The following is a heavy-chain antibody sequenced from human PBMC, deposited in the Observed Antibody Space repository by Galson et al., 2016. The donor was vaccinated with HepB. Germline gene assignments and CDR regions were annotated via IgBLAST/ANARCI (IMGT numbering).Heavy chain of an antibody. D-gene: IGHD1-26*01. CDR3: ARVEWGWVERPFDY. Sequence: SVKVSCKASGYTFNNYGISWVRQAPGQGLEWMGWMSAYNGYTNYAQKFQGRVTMTTNTSTNTAYMELRSLGSDDTALYYCARVEWGWVERPFDYWGQGTLVTVSS. CDR1: GYTFNNYG. CDR2: MSAYNGYT. J-gene: IGHJ4*02. V-gene: IGHV1-18*01.